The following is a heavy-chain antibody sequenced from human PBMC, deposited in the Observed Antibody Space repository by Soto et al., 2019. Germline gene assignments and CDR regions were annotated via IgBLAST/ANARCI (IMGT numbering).Heavy chain of an antibody. J-gene: IGHJ5*02. CDR2: IIPILGIA. Sequence: QVQLVQSGAEVKKPGSSVKVSCKASGGTFSSYTISWVRQAPGQGLEWMGRIIPILGIANYAQKFQGRVTXNADKSTSTAYMELSSLRSEDTAVYYWARNTGSFDPWGQGTLVTVSS. CDR3: ARNTGSFDP. CDR1: GGTFSSYT. V-gene: IGHV1-69*02.